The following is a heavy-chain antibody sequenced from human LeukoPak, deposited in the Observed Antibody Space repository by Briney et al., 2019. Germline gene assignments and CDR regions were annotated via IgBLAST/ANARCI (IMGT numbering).Heavy chain of an antibody. V-gene: IGHV4-59*12. Sequence: SETLSLTCTVSGGSISSYYWSWIRQPPGKGLEWIGYIYYSGSTNYNPSLKSRVTISVDRSKNQFSLKLTSVTAADTAVYYCARVVCSGGSCYLDYWGQGTLVTVSS. CDR1: GGSISSYY. CDR2: IYYSGST. D-gene: IGHD2-15*01. J-gene: IGHJ4*02. CDR3: ARVVCSGGSCYLDY.